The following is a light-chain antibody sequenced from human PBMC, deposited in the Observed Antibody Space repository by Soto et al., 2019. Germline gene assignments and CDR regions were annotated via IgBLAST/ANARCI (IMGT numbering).Light chain of an antibody. CDR1: TGAVTSGHY. V-gene: IGLV7-46*01. J-gene: IGLJ2*01. Sequence: QAVVTQEPSLTVSPGGTVTLTCGSSTGAVTSGHYPYCFQQKPGQAPRTLIYDTSNKHSWTPARFSGSLLGGKAALTLSGAQPEDEAEYYCLLSYSGARYVVFGGGTKLTVL. CDR3: LLSYSGARYVV. CDR2: DTS.